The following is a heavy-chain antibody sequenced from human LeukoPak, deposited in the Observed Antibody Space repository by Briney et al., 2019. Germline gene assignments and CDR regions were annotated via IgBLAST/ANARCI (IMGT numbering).Heavy chain of an antibody. CDR2: IYYSGST. V-gene: IGHV4-59*08. CDR3: ATTSGFWVAAPGHFDY. CDR1: GGSISSYY. Sequence: PSETLSLTCTVSGGSISSYYWSWIRQPPGKGLEWIGYIYYSGSTNYNPSLKSRVTISVDTSKNQFSLKLSSVTAADTAVYYCATTSGFWVAAPGHFDYWGKGTLVTVSS. J-gene: IGHJ4*02. D-gene: IGHD3-10*01.